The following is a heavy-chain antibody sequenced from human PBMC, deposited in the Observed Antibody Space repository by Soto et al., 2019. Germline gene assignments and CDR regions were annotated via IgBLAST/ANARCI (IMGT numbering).Heavy chain of an antibody. D-gene: IGHD3-10*01. V-gene: IGHV3-23*01. CDR1: GFTFSSYA. CDR3: AKKALLWFGELASNWFDP. Sequence: EVQLLESGGGLVQPGGSLRLSCAASGFTFSSYAMSWVRQAPGKGLEWVSAISGSGGSTYDADSVKGRFTISRDNSKNTLYLQMNSLRAEDTAVYYCAKKALLWFGELASNWFDPWGQGTLVTVSS. J-gene: IGHJ5*02. CDR2: ISGSGGST.